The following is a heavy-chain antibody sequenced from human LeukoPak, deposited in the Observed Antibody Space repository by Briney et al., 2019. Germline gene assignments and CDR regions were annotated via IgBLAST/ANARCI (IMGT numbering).Heavy chain of an antibody. D-gene: IGHD2-15*01. J-gene: IGHJ4*02. Sequence: WGSLRLSCSASGFTFSSYAMHWVRQAPGKGLEYVSAISSNGGSTYYADSVKGRFTISRDNSKNTLYLQMSSLRAEDTAVYYCVPDIVVVVAAEGFDYWGQGTLVTVSS. CDR2: ISSNGGST. V-gene: IGHV3-64D*06. CDR3: VPDIVVVVAAEGFDY. CDR1: GFTFSSYA.